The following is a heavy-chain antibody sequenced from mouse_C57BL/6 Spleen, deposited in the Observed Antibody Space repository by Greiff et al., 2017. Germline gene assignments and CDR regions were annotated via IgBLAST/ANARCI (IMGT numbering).Heavy chain of an antibody. Sequence: VQLQQSGAELARPGASVKLSCKASGYTFTSYGISWVKQRTGQGLEWIGEIYPRSGNTYYNEKFKGKATLTADKSSSTAYMELRSLTSEDSAVYFCANYYGSSSLFDDWGQGTTLTVSS. CDR1: GYTFTSYG. V-gene: IGHV1-81*01. CDR3: ANYYGSSSLFDD. D-gene: IGHD1-1*01. J-gene: IGHJ2*01. CDR2: IYPRSGNT.